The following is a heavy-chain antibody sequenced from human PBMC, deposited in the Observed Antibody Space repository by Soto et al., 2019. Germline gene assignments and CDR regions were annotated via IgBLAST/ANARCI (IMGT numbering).Heavy chain of an antibody. D-gene: IGHD4-17*01. Sequence: QVQLVQSGAEVKKPGSSVKVSCKASGGTFSRSAISWVRQAPGQGPEWMGTIIPVLATPKYAQKFQGRVTITADESTSTVYMELYSLMSEDTAFYYCARDSTVTNAFEYWGQGTLVTVSS. V-gene: IGHV1-69*11. CDR2: IIPVLATP. CDR1: GGTFSRSA. J-gene: IGHJ4*02. CDR3: ARDSTVTNAFEY.